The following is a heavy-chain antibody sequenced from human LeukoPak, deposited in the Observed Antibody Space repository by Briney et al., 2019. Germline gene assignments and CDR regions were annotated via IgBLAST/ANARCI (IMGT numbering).Heavy chain of an antibody. V-gene: IGHV3-30*01. J-gene: IGHJ4*02. CDR3: ARDGARNQLEPFWFDY. CDR2: ISYDGSKK. D-gene: IGHD1-1*01. CDR1: GFTFSDYP. Sequence: GGSLRLSCAASGFTFSDYPLRWVRQAPGKGLEWVTFISYDGSKKYHADSVKGRFTISRDNSKNTLYLQLKSMGTEDTAVYYCARDGARNQLEPFWFDYWGQGTLVTVSS.